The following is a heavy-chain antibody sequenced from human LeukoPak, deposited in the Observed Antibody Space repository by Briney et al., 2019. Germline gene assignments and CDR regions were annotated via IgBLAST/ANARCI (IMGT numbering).Heavy chain of an antibody. J-gene: IGHJ4*02. D-gene: IGHD2-2*01. V-gene: IGHV4-39*01. CDR3: ARQGYCSSTSCSDC. CDR1: GGSISSSSYY. CDR2: IYYSGST. Sequence: SETLSLTCTVSGGSISSSSYYWGWIRQPPGKGLEWIGSIYYSGSTYYNPSLKSRVTISVDTSKNQFSLKLSSVTAADTAVYYCARQGYCSSTSCSDCWGQGTLVTVSS.